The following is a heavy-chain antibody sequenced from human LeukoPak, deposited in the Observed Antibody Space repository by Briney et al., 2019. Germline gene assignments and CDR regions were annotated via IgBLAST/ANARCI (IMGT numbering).Heavy chain of an antibody. V-gene: IGHV1-18*03. Sequence: GSSVKVSCKGAGDTLANYGITWGRQARGQGREGRGWKTVYSGHTHYAQHVQGRVTMTTERSTSTAYLEMRSLRSHDMAVYYCARVTAVSRSPWSWGPKKIGQEVNWFDPWGQGTLIIVSS. CDR3: ARVTAVSRSPWSWGPKKIGQEVNWFDP. CDR2: KTVYSGHT. CDR1: GDTLANYG. D-gene: IGHD4-17*01. J-gene: IGHJ5*02.